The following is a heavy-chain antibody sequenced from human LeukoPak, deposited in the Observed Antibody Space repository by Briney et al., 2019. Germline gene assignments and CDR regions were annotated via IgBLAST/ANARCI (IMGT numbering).Heavy chain of an antibody. CDR1: GFTFSSYS. V-gene: IGHV3-21*01. Sequence: GGSLRLSCAASGFTFSSYSMNWVRQAPGKGLEWVSSISSSSSYIYYADSVKGRFTISRDNAKNSLYLQMNSLRAEDTAVYYCARDPTRYFDWLLPDNWFDPWGQGTLVTVSS. CDR3: ARDPTRYFDWLLPDNWFDP. D-gene: IGHD3-9*01. J-gene: IGHJ5*02. CDR2: ISSSSSYI.